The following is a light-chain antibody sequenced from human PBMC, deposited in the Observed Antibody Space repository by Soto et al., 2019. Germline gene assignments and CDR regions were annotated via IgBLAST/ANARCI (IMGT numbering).Light chain of an antibody. V-gene: IGLV2-11*01. J-gene: IGLJ1*01. CDR1: SSDVGAYNY. Sequence: QSVLTQPRSVSGSPGQSVTISCTGTSSDVGAYNYVSWYQQHPGKAPKLMIYHVSKRPSGVPDRFSGSKSGNAASLTISGLQAEDAAAYYCCTDAGTYKVFGTGSKVTVL. CDR3: CTDAGTYKV. CDR2: HVS.